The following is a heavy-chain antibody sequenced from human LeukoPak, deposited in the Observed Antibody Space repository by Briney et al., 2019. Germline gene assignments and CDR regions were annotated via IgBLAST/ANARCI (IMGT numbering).Heavy chain of an antibody. J-gene: IGHJ4*02. V-gene: IGHV1-69*13. CDR3: AREYPYQYYFDY. Sequence: SVKVSCKASGGTFSSYAISWVRQAPGQGLEWMGGIIPIFGTANYAQKFQGRVTITADESTSTAYMELSSLRSEDTAVYYCAREYPYQYYFDYWGREPWSPSPQ. D-gene: IGHD2-2*01. CDR2: IIPIFGTA. CDR1: GGTFSSYA.